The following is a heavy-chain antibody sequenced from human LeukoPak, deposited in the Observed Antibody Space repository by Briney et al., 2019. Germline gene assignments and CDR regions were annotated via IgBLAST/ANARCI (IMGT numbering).Heavy chain of an antibody. V-gene: IGHV1-2*02. CDR2: INPNSGGT. Sequence: ASVKVSCKASGYTFTGYFMHWVRQAPGQGLEWMGWINPNSGGTNYAQKFQGRVTMTRDTSISTAYMELSRLRSDDTAVYYCARVSVSKTTVADYYYYYMDVWGKGTTVTVSS. D-gene: IGHD4-23*01. CDR3: ARVSVSKTTVADYYYYYMDV. CDR1: GYTFTGYF. J-gene: IGHJ6*03.